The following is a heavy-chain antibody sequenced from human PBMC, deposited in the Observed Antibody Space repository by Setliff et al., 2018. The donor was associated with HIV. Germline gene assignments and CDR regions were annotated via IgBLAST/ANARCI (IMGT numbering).Heavy chain of an antibody. CDR3: AKAPGWLFLSHY. J-gene: IGHJ4*02. CDR1: GFTFSNYN. D-gene: IGHD3-22*01. CDR2: ISSSSSTR. V-gene: IGHV3-48*01. Sequence: PGGSLRLSCAASGFTFSNYNMNWVRRAPGKGLEWVSYISSSSSTRYYANSLKGRFTISRDNVKNSLYLQMNSLRVEDTAIYYCAKAPGWLFLSHYWGQGTLVTVSS.